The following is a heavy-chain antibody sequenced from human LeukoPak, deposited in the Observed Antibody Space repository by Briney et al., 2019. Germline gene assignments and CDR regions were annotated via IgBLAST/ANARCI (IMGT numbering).Heavy chain of an antibody. J-gene: IGHJ3*02. Sequence: ASVKVSCKASGYTFTSYDINWVRQATGQGLEWMGWMNPNSGNTGYAQKFQGRVTMTRNTSISTAYMELSSLRSEDTAVYYCARADYYDSSGYNPAAFDIWGQGTMVTVSS. V-gene: IGHV1-8*01. D-gene: IGHD3-22*01. CDR1: GYTFTSYD. CDR2: MNPNSGNT. CDR3: ARADYYDSSGYNPAAFDI.